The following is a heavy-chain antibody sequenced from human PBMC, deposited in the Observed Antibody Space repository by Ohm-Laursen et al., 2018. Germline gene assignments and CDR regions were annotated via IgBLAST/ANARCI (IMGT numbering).Heavy chain of an antibody. Sequence: GSSVKVSCKVSGYTLTELSMHWVRQAPGKGLEWMGGFDPEDGETIYAQKFQGRVTMTEDTSTDTAYMELSSLRSGDTAVYYCATPPTDYDLLNWGQGTLVTVSS. J-gene: IGHJ4*02. V-gene: IGHV1-24*01. CDR3: ATPPTDYDLLN. CDR2: FDPEDGET. D-gene: IGHD3-3*01. CDR1: GYTLTELS.